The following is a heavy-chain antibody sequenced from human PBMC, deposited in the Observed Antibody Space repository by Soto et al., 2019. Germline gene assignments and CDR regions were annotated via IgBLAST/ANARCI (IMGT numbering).Heavy chain of an antibody. Sequence: PSETLSLTCTVSGGSVSSGSYYWSWIRQPPGKGLEWIGYIYYSGSTNYNPSLKSRVTISVDTSKNQFSLKLSSVTAADTAVYYCARTQRPPRGIDYWGQGTLVTVSS. CDR2: IYYSGST. J-gene: IGHJ4*02. D-gene: IGHD3-10*01. CDR3: ARTQRPPRGIDY. CDR1: GGSVSSGSYY. V-gene: IGHV4-61*01.